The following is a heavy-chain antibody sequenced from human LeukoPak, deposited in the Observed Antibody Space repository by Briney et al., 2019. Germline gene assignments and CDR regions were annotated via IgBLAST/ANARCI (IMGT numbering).Heavy chain of an antibody. J-gene: IGHJ4*02. D-gene: IGHD2-2*01. Sequence: PSETLSLTCTVSGGSISSNSYYWGWIRQPPGRGLEWIGSIYYSGSAYYNPSLKSRVTVSVDTSKNQFSLNLSSVTAADPAVYYCARQIISSTWALEGCWGQGTLVTVSS. V-gene: IGHV4-39*01. CDR3: ARQIISSTWALEGC. CDR1: GGSISSNSYY. CDR2: IYYSGSA.